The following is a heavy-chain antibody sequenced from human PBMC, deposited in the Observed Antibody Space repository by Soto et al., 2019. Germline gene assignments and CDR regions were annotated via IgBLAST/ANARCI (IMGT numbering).Heavy chain of an antibody. Sequence: SVKVSCKASGYTFTSYHITWVRQAPGQGLEWMGRIIPIIGIINYAQKFQGRVTITADKFTGTAYMELTRLRSDDTAVYYCAGDPDSHYNDSHASSYPWGQGTLVTVSS. CDR3: AGDPDSHYNDSHASSYP. V-gene: IGHV1-69*04. D-gene: IGHD3-22*01. J-gene: IGHJ5*02. CDR1: GYTFTSYH. CDR2: IIPIIGII.